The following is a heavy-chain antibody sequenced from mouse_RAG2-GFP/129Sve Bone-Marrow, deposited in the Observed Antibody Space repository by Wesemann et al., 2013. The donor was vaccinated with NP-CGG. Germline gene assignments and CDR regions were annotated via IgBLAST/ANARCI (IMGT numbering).Heavy chain of an antibody. Sequence: GSTYYNPSLKSRISITRDTSKNQYYLQLNSVTTEDTATYYCARYGQYYAMDYWGQGTSVTVSS. V-gene: IGHV3-8*02. CDR2: GST. J-gene: IGHJ4*01. CDR3: ARYGQYYAMDY.